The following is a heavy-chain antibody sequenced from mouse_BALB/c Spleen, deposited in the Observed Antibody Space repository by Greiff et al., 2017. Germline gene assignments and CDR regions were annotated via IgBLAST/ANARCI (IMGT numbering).Heavy chain of an antibody. V-gene: IGHV1-69*02. D-gene: IGHD1-2*01. CDR2: IDPSDSET. CDR3: ARYGPLDY. J-gene: IGHJ2*01. CDR1: GYTFTSYW. Sequence: VQLQQPGAELVKPGAPVKLSCKASGYTFTSYWMNWVKQRPGRGLEWIGRIDPSDSETHYNQKFKDKATLTVDKSSSTAYIQLSSLTSEDSAVYYCARYGPLDYWGQGTTLTVSS.